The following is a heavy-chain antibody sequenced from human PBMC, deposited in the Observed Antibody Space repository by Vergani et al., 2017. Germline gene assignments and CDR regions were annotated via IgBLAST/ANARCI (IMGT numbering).Heavy chain of an antibody. CDR2: IHYSENT. V-gene: IGHV4-59*11. D-gene: IGHD6-19*01. J-gene: IGHJ5*02. CDR3: ASDTHSGQRADR. Sequence: QVQLQESGPGLVKSSETLSLTCSVSFDSIRNLYCNWIRQPPGKGLEWIGSIHYSENTNYNPSLKTRVTISVDTSKNQFSLTLTSLTAADTAVYYCASDTHSGQRADRLGQGILVTVTS. CDR1: FDSIRNLY.